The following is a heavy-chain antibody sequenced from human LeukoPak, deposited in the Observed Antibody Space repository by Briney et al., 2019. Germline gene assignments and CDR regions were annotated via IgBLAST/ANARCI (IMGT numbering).Heavy chain of an antibody. J-gene: IGHJ5*02. D-gene: IGHD6-19*01. CDR2: INWNGGST. CDR3: AKGGIAVAGTWFDP. V-gene: IGHV3-20*04. CDR1: GFTFDEYG. Sequence: PGGSLRLSCAASGFTFDEYGMSWVRQAPGKGLEGVSGINWNGGSTGYADSVKGRFTISRDNARNSLYLQMNSLRAEDMALYYCAKGGIAVAGTWFDPWGQGTLVTVSS.